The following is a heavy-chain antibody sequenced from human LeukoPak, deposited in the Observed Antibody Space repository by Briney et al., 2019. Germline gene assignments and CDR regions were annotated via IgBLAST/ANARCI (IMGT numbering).Heavy chain of an antibody. D-gene: IGHD6-25*01. CDR1: GYSITNYA. CDR2: INTNTEKS. J-gene: IGHJ4*02. CDR3: ATGGGYRFAY. Sequence: VASVEVSCKASGYSITNYAILWVRQAPGQGLEWMGWINTNTEKSTYAPGFTGRYVFSLDSSVNTAYLQISSLKAEDTALYYCATGGGYRFAYWGQGTLVTVSS. V-gene: IGHV7-4-1*02.